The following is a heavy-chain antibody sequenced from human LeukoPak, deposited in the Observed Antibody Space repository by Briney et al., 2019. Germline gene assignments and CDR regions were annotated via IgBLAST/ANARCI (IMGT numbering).Heavy chain of an antibody. CDR3: ASYPRYSSSPPFDY. CDR1: GYTFTGYY. CDR2: INPNTGAT. V-gene: IGHV1-2*06. J-gene: IGHJ4*02. D-gene: IGHD6-6*01. Sequence: ASVKVSCKASGYTFTGYYMHWVRQAPGQGLEWMGRINPNTGATNYAQKFQGRVTMTRDTTINTAYMELTSLTSDDTAVYYCASYPRYSSSPPFDYWGQGTMVTVSP.